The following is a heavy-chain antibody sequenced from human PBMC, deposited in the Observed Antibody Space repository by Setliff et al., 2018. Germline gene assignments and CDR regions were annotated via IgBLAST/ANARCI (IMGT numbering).Heavy chain of an antibody. CDR2: ISYDGSNK. V-gene: IGHV3-30-3*01. Sequence: GGSLRLSCAASGFTFSSYAMHWVRQAPGKGLEWVAIISYDGSNKYYADSVKGRFTISRDNPKNTLYLQMNSLRAEDTAVYYCARDQDYYGMDVWGQGTTVTVS. CDR3: ARDQDYYGMDV. CDR1: GFTFSSYA. J-gene: IGHJ6*02.